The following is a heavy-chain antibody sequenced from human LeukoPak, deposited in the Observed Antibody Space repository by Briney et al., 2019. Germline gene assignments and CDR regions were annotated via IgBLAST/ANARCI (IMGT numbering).Heavy chain of an antibody. V-gene: IGHV3-23*01. CDR1: GFTFSSYG. CDR2: ISGSGGST. D-gene: IGHD2-8*01. J-gene: IGHJ4*02. CDR3: TRGTDGLWDF. Sequence: KSGGSLRLSCAASGFTFSSYGMSWVRQAPGKGLEWVSAISGSGGSTYYADSVKGRFTISRDNAKNSLYLQMNSLRAEDTAVYYCTRGTDGLWDFWGQGTLVTVSS.